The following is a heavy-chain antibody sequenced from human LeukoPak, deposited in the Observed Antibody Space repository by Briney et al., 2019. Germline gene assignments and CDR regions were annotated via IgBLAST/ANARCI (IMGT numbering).Heavy chain of an antibody. V-gene: IGHV1-2*02. J-gene: IGHJ6*03. CDR1: GYTFTDYY. D-gene: IGHD2-15*01. CDR3: ARDLTSGYCSGGSCYSEYYYYYMDV. CDR2: INPNSGGT. Sequence: ASVKVSCKASGYTFTDYYMHWVRQAPEQGLEWMGWINPNSGGTNYAQKFQGRVTMTRDTSISTAYMELSRLRSDDTAVYFCARDLTSGYCSGGSCYSEYYYYYMDVWGKGTTVTVSS.